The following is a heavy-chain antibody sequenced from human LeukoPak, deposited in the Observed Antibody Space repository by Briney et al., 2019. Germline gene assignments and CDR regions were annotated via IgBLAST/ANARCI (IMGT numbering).Heavy chain of an antibody. CDR2: VSNSGAIT. CDR1: GLTFDIDS. D-gene: IGHD5-12*01. Sequence: GRSLRLSCAPSGLTFDIDSTRCGRQAPAEGLERGGDVSNSGAITLYAASVKGRFTISRDNSKNTVYLQMNSLRAEDTAVYYCSKGLQAVGHLAHDNWGQGALVTVSS. CDR3: SKGLQAVGHLAHDN. V-gene: IGHV3-23*01. J-gene: IGHJ4*02.